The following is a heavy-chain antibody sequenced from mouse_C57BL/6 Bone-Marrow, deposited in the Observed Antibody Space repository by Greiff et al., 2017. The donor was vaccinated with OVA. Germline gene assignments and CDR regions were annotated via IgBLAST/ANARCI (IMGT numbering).Heavy chain of an antibody. Sequence: DVMLVESGGGLVQPGGSLKLSCAASGFTFSDYYMYWVRQTPEKRLEWVAYISNGGGSTYYPDTVKGRFTISRDNAKNTLYLQMSRLKSEDTAMYYCARGGYYAPFAYWGQGTLVTVSA. CDR3: ARGGYYAPFAY. CDR1: GFTFSDYY. D-gene: IGHD2-3*01. J-gene: IGHJ3*01. CDR2: ISNGGGST. V-gene: IGHV5-12*01.